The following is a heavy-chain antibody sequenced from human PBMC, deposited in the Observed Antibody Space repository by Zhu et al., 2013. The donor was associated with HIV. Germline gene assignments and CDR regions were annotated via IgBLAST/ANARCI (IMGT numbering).Heavy chain of an antibody. V-gene: IGHV1-2*02. D-gene: IGHD1-26*01. CDR3: AREPSEVGATSFDY. CDR1: GYTFTSYG. CDR2: INPNSGGT. Sequence: QVQLVQSGAEVKKPGASVKVSCKASGYTFTSYGISWVRQAPGQGFEWMGWINPNSGGTNYAQKFQGRVTMTRDTSISTAYMELSRLRSDDTAVYYCAREPSEVGATSFDYWGQGTLVTVSS. J-gene: IGHJ4*02.